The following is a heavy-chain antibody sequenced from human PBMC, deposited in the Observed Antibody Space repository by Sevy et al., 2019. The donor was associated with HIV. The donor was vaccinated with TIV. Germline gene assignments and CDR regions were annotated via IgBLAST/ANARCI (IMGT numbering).Heavy chain of an antibody. CDR1: GYTFTSYG. Sequence: ASVKVSCKASGYTFTSYGISWVRQAPGQGLEWMGWISAYNGNTNHAQKLQGRVTMTTDTSTSTANMELRSLRSDDTAVYYCARDQRRGWIQLWLRIGVFDYWGQGTLVTVSS. J-gene: IGHJ4*02. CDR3: ARDQRRGWIQLWLRIGVFDY. CDR2: ISAYNGNT. D-gene: IGHD5-18*01. V-gene: IGHV1-18*01.